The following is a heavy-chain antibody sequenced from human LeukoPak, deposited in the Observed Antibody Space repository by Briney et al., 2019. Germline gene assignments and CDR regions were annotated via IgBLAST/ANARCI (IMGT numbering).Heavy chain of an antibody. J-gene: IGHJ6*02. CDR3: ARDRAYYDILTGSLLDYYGMDV. CDR1: GGSFSGYY. D-gene: IGHD3-9*01. CDR2: IYYSGST. V-gene: IGHV4-59*01. Sequence: SETLSLTCAVYGGSFSGYYWSWIRQPPGKGLEWIGYIYYSGSTNYNPSLKSRVTISVDTSKNQFSLKLSSVTAADTAVYYCARDRAYYDILTGSLLDYYGMDVWGQGTTVTVSS.